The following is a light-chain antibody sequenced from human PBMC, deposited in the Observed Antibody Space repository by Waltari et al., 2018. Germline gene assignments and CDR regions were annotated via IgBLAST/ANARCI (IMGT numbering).Light chain of an antibody. J-gene: IGKJ5*01. V-gene: IGKV1-39*01. CDR3: QQTYTSLPT. CDR1: RDISRD. CDR2: GVS. Sequence: DIQMTQSPSSLSASVGDRVTITCRASRDISRDLNWFQQKPGKAPKLLIYGVSSLQSGVPSRFSGSGSGTDFTLTITSLQPEDFATYYCQQTYTSLPTFGQGTRLEI.